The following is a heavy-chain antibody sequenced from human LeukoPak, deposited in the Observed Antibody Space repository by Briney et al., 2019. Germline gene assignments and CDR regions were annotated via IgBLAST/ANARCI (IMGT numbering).Heavy chain of an antibody. J-gene: IGHJ4*02. CDR2: IRSKAYGGTT. D-gene: IGHD5-12*01. Sequence: GRSLRLSCAASGFTFSSYGMHWVRQAPGKGLEWVGFIRSKAYGGTTEYAASVKGRFTISRDDSKSIAYLQMNSLKTEDTAVYYCTRKATIKDYWGQGTLVTVSS. CDR1: GFTFSSYG. CDR3: TRKATIKDY. V-gene: IGHV3-49*04.